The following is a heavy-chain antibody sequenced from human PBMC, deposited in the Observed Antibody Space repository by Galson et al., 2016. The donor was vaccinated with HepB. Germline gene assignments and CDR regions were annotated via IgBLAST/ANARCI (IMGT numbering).Heavy chain of an antibody. CDR2: MSTRSGGST. Sequence: SLRLSCAASGFTFNSYSMNWVRQAPGKGLEWVAYMSTRSGGSTYYADSVKGRFTISSDNAKNSLDLQMNSLRDEDTAVYYCARDSAWAFDIWGQGTMVTVSS. CDR3: ARDSAWAFDI. CDR1: GFTFNSYS. V-gene: IGHV3-48*02. J-gene: IGHJ3*02.